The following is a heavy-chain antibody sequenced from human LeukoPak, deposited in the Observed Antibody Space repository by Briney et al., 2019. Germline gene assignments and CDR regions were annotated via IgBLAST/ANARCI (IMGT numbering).Heavy chain of an antibody. J-gene: IGHJ4*02. CDR2: ISSSGSTI. CDR1: GGSISSYY. Sequence: LSLTCTVSGGSISSYYMSWIRQAPGKGLEWVSYISSSGSTIYYADSVKGRFTISRDNAKNSLYLQMNSLRAEDTAVYYCARRREQNDYWGQGTLVTVSS. CDR3: ARRREQNDY. V-gene: IGHV3-11*01.